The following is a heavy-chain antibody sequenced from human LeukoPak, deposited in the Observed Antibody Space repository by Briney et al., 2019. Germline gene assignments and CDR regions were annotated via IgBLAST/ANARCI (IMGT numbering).Heavy chain of an antibody. V-gene: IGHV3-30*03. J-gene: IGHJ4*02. CDR3: VTSIAVAGPFDY. Sequence: GGSLRLSWAASRFTFSSYGMHWVRQAPGKGLEWVAVISYDGSNKYYADSVKGRFTISRDNSKNTLYLQMNSLRAEDTAVYYCVTSIAVAGPFDYWGQGTLVTVSS. CDR2: ISYDGSNK. D-gene: IGHD6-19*01. CDR1: RFTFSSYG.